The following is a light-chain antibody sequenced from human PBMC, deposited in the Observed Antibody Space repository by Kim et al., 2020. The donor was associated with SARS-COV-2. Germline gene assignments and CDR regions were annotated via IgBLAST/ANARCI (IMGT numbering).Light chain of an antibody. CDR2: DVS. CDR3: CSYAGSWV. Sequence: SPGQSVTISCTGTSSDVGGYNSVSWYQQHPGKAPKLMIYDVSKRPSGVPDRFSGSKSGNTASLTISGLQAEDEADYYCCSYAGSWVFGGGTQLTVL. V-gene: IGLV2-11*01. CDR1: SSDVGGYNS. J-gene: IGLJ3*02.